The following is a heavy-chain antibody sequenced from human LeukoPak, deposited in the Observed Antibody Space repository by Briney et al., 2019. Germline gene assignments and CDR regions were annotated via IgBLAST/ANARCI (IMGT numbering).Heavy chain of an antibody. CDR1: GGSISSYY. V-gene: IGHV4-4*07. CDR2: IYTSGST. Sequence: SETLSLTCTVSGGSISSYYWSWIRQPAGKGLEWIGRIYTSGSTNYNPSLKSRVTMSVDTSKNQFSLKLSSVTAADTAVYYCARDVRWELRNWFDPWGQGTLVTVSS. CDR3: ARDVRWELRNWFDP. J-gene: IGHJ5*02. D-gene: IGHD1-26*01.